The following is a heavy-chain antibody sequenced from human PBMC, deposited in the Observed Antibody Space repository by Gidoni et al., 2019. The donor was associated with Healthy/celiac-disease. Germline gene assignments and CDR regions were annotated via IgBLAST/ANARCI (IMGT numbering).Heavy chain of an antibody. CDR2: IYYSGST. V-gene: IGHV4-39*01. CDR3: ARHRLLWFGAIDY. J-gene: IGHJ4*02. D-gene: IGHD3-10*01. CDR1: GGSISSSSYY. Sequence: QLQLQESGPGLVKPSETLSLTCTVSGGSISSSSYYWGWIRQPPGKGLEWIGSIYYSGSTYYNPSLKSRVTIFVDTSKNQFSLKLSSVTAADTAVYYCARHRLLWFGAIDYWGQGTLVTVSS.